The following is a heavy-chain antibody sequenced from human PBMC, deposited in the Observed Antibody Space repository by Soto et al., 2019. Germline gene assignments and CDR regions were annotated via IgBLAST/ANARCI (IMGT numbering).Heavy chain of an antibody. Sequence: ESGGGVVQPGRSLRLSCAASGFTFSSYAMHWVRQAPGKGLEWVAVISYDGSNKYYADSVKGRFTISRDNSKNTLYLQMNSLRAEDTAVYYCARDEVRAAAGTVGYWGQGTLVTVSS. J-gene: IGHJ4*02. CDR2: ISYDGSNK. D-gene: IGHD6-13*01. V-gene: IGHV3-30-3*01. CDR1: GFTFSSYA. CDR3: ARDEVRAAAGTVGY.